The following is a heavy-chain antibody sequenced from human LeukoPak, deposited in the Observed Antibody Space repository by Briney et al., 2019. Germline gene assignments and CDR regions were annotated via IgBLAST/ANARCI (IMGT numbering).Heavy chain of an antibody. D-gene: IGHD3-10*02. CDR2: ISSSSRTI. CDR1: GFTFSSYN. Sequence: GGSLRLSCAASGFTFSSYNMNWVRQAPGKGLEWVSYISSSSRTIYYADSVKGRFTISRDNAKNSLYLQMNSLRAEDTAVYYCAELGITMIGGVWGKGTTVTISS. V-gene: IGHV3-48*04. CDR3: AELGITMIGGV. J-gene: IGHJ6*04.